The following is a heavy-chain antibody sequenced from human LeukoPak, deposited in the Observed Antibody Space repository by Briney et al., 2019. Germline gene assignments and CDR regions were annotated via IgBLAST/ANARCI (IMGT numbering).Heavy chain of an antibody. CDR3: AREKAGGPYVAAAGTNWFDP. D-gene: IGHD6-13*01. CDR1: GGTFSSYA. V-gene: IGHV1-69*13. J-gene: IGHJ5*02. Sequence: ASVKVSCKASGGTFSSYAISWVRQAPGQGLEWMGGIIPIFGTANYAQKFQGRVTITADESTSTAYMELSSLRSEDTAVYYCAREKAGGPYVAAAGTNWFDPWGQGTPVTVSS. CDR2: IIPIFGTA.